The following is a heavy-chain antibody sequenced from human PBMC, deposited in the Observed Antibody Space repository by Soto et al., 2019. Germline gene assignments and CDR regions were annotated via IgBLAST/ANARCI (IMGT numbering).Heavy chain of an antibody. CDR2: IVPLIGTP. V-gene: IGHV1-69*12. D-gene: IGHD3-22*01. CDR1: GGTFGTYG. Sequence: QVQLVQSGAEVKKPGSSVKVSCKASGGTFGTYGISWVRQAPGQGLEWMGGIVPLIGTPNYAQKFQGRVTITADEIPSTVHMPLSSLRSDEAAVYYCARGPGSASYYYYWGLGTLVTVSS. CDR3: ARGPGSASYYYY. J-gene: IGHJ4*02.